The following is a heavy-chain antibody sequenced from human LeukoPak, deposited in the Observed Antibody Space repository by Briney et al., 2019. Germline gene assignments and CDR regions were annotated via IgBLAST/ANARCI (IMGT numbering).Heavy chain of an antibody. D-gene: IGHD6-6*01. CDR1: GFTFSDSY. Sequence: KTGGSLRLSCAASGFTFSDSYMSWIRQAPGRGLEWVSYISSSSSDTNYADSVKGRFTISRDNAENSLYLQMNSLRAEDTAVYYCARGSRAIQLGDDYWGQGTLVTVSS. V-gene: IGHV3-11*06. CDR3: ARGSRAIQLGDDY. CDR2: ISSSSSDT. J-gene: IGHJ4*02.